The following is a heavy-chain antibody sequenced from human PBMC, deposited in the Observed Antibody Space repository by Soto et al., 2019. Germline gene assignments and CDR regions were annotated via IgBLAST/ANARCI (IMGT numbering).Heavy chain of an antibody. Sequence: ASVKVSCKASGGTFSSYAISWVRQAPGQGLEWMGGIIPIFGTANYAQKFQGRVTITADESTSTAYMELGSLRSEDTAVYYCASSGLPGHYCDSSGYYYERYFQHWGQGTLVTAPQ. CDR2: IIPIFGTA. CDR1: GGTFSSYA. V-gene: IGHV1-69*13. D-gene: IGHD3-22*01. J-gene: IGHJ1*01. CDR3: ASSGLPGHYCDSSGYYYERYFQH.